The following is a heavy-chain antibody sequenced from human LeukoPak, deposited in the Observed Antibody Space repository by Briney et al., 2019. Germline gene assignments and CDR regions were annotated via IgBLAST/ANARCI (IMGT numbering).Heavy chain of an antibody. V-gene: IGHV3-7*01. CDR1: GFTFSSCW. Sequence: GGSLRLSCAASGFTFSSCWMSWVRQAPGKGLEWVANIKQDGSEKYYVDSVKGRFTISRDNAKNSLYLQMNSLRAEDTAVYYCARVLFSVIVVVGAFDIWGQGTMVTVSS. CDR2: IKQDGSEK. D-gene: IGHD3-22*01. CDR3: ARVLFSVIVVVGAFDI. J-gene: IGHJ3*02.